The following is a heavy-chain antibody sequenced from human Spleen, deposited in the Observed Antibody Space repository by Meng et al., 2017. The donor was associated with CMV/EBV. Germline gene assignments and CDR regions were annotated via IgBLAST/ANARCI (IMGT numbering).Heavy chain of an antibody. CDR2: INPDSGGA. CDR3: ARSGDIAVAPNFDS. Sequence: ASVKVSCKASGYTFSGYYIHWVRQAPGHGLEWMACINPDSGGAKVAQKFQGRVTMTRDTSFSTAYMEVGSLTSDDTAMYFCARSGDIAVAPNFDSWGQGTLVTVSS. V-gene: IGHV1-2*02. J-gene: IGHJ4*02. D-gene: IGHD6-19*01. CDR1: GYTFSGYY.